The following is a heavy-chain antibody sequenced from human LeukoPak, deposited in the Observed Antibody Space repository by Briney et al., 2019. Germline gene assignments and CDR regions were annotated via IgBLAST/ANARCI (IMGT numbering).Heavy chain of an antibody. V-gene: IGHV3-53*01. CDR2: IYSGGST. D-gene: IGHD5-18*01. J-gene: IGHJ4*02. CDR1: GFTVSSNY. Sequence: PGGSLRLSCAASGFTVSSNYMSWVRQAPGKGPEWVSVIYSGGSTYYADSVKGRITISRDNSKNTLYLQMNGLGAEDTAVYYCARGGYSYGFDYWGQGTLVTVSS. CDR3: ARGGYSYGFDY.